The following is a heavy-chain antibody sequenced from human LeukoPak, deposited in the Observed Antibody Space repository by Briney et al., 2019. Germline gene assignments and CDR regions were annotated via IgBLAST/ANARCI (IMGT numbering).Heavy chain of an antibody. Sequence: PGGSLRLSCAASGFTFSSYGMHWVRQAPGKGLEWVAVIWYDGSNKYYADPVKGRFTISRDNSKNTLYLQMDSLTVEDTAVYYCAVSNWMDPWGQGTLVTVSS. CDR3: AVSNWMDP. J-gene: IGHJ5*02. CDR2: IWYDGSNK. V-gene: IGHV3-33*01. CDR1: GFTFSSYG.